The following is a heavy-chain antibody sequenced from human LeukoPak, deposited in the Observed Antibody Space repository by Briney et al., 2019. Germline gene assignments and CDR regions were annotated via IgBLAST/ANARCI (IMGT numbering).Heavy chain of an antibody. J-gene: IGHJ3*02. Sequence: SETLSLTCTVSGGSISNYYWNWIRQPPGKGLELIGHIYYSGTTNYNPSLKSRVSMSVDTSKNQFSLKLSSVTAADTAVYFCARGPYSYDSSGAFDIWGQGTMVTVSS. CDR3: ARGPYSYDSSGAFDI. D-gene: IGHD3-22*01. V-gene: IGHV4-59*01. CDR1: GGSISNYY. CDR2: IYYSGTT.